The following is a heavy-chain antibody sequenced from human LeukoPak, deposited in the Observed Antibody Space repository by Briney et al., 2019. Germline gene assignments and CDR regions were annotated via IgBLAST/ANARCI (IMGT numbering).Heavy chain of an antibody. Sequence: PGRSLRLSCTASGFTFGDYAMSWFRQAPGKGLEWVGFIRSKAYGGTTEYAASVKGRFTISRDDSKSIAYLQMNSLKTEDTAVYYCTRVFMGYSGYDGKALLDYWGQGTLVTVSS. CDR2: IRSKAYGGTT. CDR3: TRVFMGYSGYDGKALLDY. J-gene: IGHJ4*02. CDR1: GFTFGDYA. V-gene: IGHV3-49*03. D-gene: IGHD5-12*01.